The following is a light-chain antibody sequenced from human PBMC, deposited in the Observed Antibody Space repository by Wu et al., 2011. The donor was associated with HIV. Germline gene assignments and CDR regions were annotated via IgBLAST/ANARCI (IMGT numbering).Light chain of an antibody. V-gene: IGKV3-20*01. Sequence: EIVLTQSPGTLSLSPGERATLSCRASQSVSSSYLAWYQQKPGQAPRLLIYGASSRATGIPDRFSGSGSGTDFTLTISRLEPEDFAVYYCQQYGSXPLVTFGQGPSWRSN. CDR1: QSVSSSY. CDR3: QQYGSXPLVT. CDR2: GAS. J-gene: IGKJ2*01.